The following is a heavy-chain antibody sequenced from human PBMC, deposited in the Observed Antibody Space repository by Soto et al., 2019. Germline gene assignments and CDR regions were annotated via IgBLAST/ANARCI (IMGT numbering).Heavy chain of an antibody. J-gene: IGHJ4*02. V-gene: IGHV4-39*01. D-gene: IGHD4-17*01. CDR3: ARQDVYNAYGDKGDFDY. CDR2: IYYSGST. Sequence: QLQLQESGPGLVKPSETLSLTCTVSGGSISSSSYYWGWIRQPPGKGLEWIGSIYYSGSTYYNPSLKSRVTISVDTSKNQFSLKLSSVTAADTAVYYCARQDVYNAYGDKGDFDYWGQGTLVTVSS. CDR1: GGSISSSSYY.